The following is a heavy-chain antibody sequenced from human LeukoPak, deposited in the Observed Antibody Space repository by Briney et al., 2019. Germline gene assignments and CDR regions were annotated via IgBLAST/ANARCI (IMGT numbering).Heavy chain of an antibody. CDR3: ARDRATAASGSYYFAY. V-gene: IGHV4-31*03. CDR2: NSHSGST. D-gene: IGHD6-13*01. Sequence: SQTLSLTCTVSGASVSSGGYFWSWIRQRPGKGLEWIGYNSHSGSTYYNPSLRSRVTISMDTSKNQFSLNLSSVTAADTAVYYCARDRATAASGSYYFAYWGQGTQVTVSS. J-gene: IGHJ4*02. CDR1: GASVSSGGYF.